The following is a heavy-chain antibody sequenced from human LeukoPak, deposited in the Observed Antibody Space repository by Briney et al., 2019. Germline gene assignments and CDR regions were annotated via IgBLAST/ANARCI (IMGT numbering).Heavy chain of an antibody. D-gene: IGHD6-6*01. J-gene: IGHJ3*02. Sequence: VSVKVSCKASGYTFTSYGISWVRQAPGQGLEWMGWISAYNGNTNYAQKLQGRVTMTTDTSTSIAYMELRSLRSDDTAVYYCAGDPPDLEYRSFADAFDIWGQGTMVSVSS. CDR2: ISAYNGNT. CDR3: AGDPPDLEYRSFADAFDI. V-gene: IGHV1-18*01. CDR1: GYTFTSYG.